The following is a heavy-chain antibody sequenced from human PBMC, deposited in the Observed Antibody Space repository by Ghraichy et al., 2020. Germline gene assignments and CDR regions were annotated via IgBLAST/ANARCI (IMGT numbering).Heavy chain of an antibody. Sequence: SETLSLTCTVSGVSISNYYWSWIRQPAGKGLEWIGRIYTSGSTNYNPSLKSRVTMSIDTSKNQFSLKLSSVTAADTAVYYCARSYYDSGGYYNPLDYWGQGTLVTVSS. J-gene: IGHJ4*02. D-gene: IGHD3-22*01. CDR1: GVSISNYY. CDR3: ARSYYDSGGYYNPLDY. V-gene: IGHV4-4*07. CDR2: IYTSGST.